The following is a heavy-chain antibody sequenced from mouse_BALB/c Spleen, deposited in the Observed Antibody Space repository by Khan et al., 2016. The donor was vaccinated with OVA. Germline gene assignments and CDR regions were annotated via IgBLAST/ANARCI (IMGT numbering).Heavy chain of an antibody. J-gene: IGHJ4*01. CDR1: GYSITSGYS. D-gene: IGHD2-1*01. V-gene: IGHV3-1*02. Sequence: EVKLEESGPDLVKPSQSLALTCTVTGYSITSGYSWHWLRQFPGNNLEWMGYIYYRGSINYNPSLTSRISITRDTSTNQVFLQLNSVTTENTATYDCARDCNYMDYWGHGPSVTVTS. CDR2: IYYRGSI. CDR3: ARDCNYMDY.